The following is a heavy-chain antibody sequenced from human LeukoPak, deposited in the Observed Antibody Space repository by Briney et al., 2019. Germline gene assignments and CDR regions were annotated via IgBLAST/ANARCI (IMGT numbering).Heavy chain of an antibody. CDR1: GYSFTGYF. CDR3: ARDFGIAAAGHDAFDI. CDR2: INPNSGGT. V-gene: IGHV1-2*02. Sequence: ASVKVSFKASGYSFTGYFIHWVRQAPGQGFEWMGWINPNSGGTNYAQIFQGRVTMTRDTPISTAYMELIGLTSDDTAVYYCARDFGIAAAGHDAFDIWGQGTVVTVSS. D-gene: IGHD6-13*01. J-gene: IGHJ3*02.